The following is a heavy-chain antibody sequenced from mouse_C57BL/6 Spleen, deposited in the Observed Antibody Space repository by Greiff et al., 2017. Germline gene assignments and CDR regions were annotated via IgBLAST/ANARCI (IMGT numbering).Heavy chain of an antibody. D-gene: IGHD3-2*02. J-gene: IGHJ3*01. CDR1: GYSITSGYY. V-gene: IGHV3-6*01. CDR3: AKALRTREFAY. Sequence: EVKLMASGPGLVKPSQSLSLTCSVTGYSITSGYYWNWIRQFPGNNLEWMGYISYDGSNNYNHSPKNRNSITRDISKNHFFLKLNSVTTEDTATDYCAKALRTREFAYWGQGTLVTVSA. CDR2: ISYDGSN.